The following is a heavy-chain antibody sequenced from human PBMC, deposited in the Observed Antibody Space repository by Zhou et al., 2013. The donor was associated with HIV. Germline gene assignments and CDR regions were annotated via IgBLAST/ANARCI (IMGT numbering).Heavy chain of an antibody. D-gene: IGHD4-17*01. V-gene: IGHV1-2*02. CDR2: INPNSGGT. CDR3: ARAVYGDNKWFDP. J-gene: IGHJ5*02. CDR1: GYAFIGYS. Sequence: QVQLVQSGAEVKKPGASVKVSCKASGYAFIGYSMHWVRQAPGQGLEWMGWINPNSGGTNYAQRFQGRVTMTTDTSISTAYMELSRLRSDDTAVYYCARAVYGDNKWFDPWGQGTLVTVSS.